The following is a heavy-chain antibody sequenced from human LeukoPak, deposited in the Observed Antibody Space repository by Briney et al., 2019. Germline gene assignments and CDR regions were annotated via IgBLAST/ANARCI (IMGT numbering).Heavy chain of an antibody. Sequence: PGGSLRLSCSASGFTFSDCSMNWVRQAPGKGLEWVSFIYSGGSTYYADSVKGRFTISRDNSKNTLYLQMNSLRAEDTAVYYCASQKTPGDYDILTGYTYYYGMDVWGQGTTVTVSS. CDR1: GFTFSDCS. D-gene: IGHD3-9*01. J-gene: IGHJ6*02. V-gene: IGHV3-53*01. CDR3: ASQKTPGDYDILTGYTYYYGMDV. CDR2: IYSGGST.